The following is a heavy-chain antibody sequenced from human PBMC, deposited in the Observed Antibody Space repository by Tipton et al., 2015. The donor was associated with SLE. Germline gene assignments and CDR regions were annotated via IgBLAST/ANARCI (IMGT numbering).Heavy chain of an antibody. CDR1: GGSISSYY. CDR2: IYYSGST. V-gene: IGHV4-59*08. Sequence: TLSLTCTVSGGSISSYYWSWIGQHPGKGLEWIGYIYYSGSTNYNPSLQSRVTISVDTSKNQFSLKLSSVTAADTAVYYCARLPGYSSGWYYFDYWGQGTLVTVSS. CDR3: ARLPGYSSGWYYFDY. D-gene: IGHD6-19*01. J-gene: IGHJ4*02.